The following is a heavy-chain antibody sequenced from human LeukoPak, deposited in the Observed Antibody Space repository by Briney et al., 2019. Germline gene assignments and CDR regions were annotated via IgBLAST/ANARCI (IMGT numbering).Heavy chain of an antibody. CDR3: ARHPSPLRYNWNFDY. Sequence: SETLSLTCTVSGGSISSSSYYWGWIRQPPGKGLEWIGTIYYNGNTYYNPSLKSRVTISVDTSKNQFSLKLSSVTAADTAVYYCARHPSPLRYNWNFDYWGQGTLVTVSS. CDR1: GGSISSSSYY. V-gene: IGHV4-39*01. D-gene: IGHD1-1*01. J-gene: IGHJ4*02. CDR2: IYYNGNT.